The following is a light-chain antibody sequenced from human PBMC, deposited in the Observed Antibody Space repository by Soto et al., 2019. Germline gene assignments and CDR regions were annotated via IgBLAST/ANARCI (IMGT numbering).Light chain of an antibody. CDR3: QQNDISPRT. Sequence: DSQMTQAPSSLSASVGDRVTITCRASQSISSYLNWYQQRPGKAPRLLIYDASTLQSGVPSRFSGSGYGTDFSLTITSLQPEDFATYFCQQNDISPRTFGQGTKVDIK. CDR2: DAS. J-gene: IGKJ1*01. V-gene: IGKV1-39*01. CDR1: QSISSY.